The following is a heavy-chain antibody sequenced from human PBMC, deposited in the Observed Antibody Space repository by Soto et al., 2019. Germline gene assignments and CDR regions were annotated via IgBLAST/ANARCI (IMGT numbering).Heavy chain of an antibody. CDR1: GFTFDDYT. CDR3: AKDSCSSTSCYVVGAFDI. J-gene: IGHJ3*02. V-gene: IGHV3-43*01. CDR2: ISWDGGST. Sequence: GGSLRLSCAASGFTFDDYTMHWVRQAPGKGLEWVSLISWDGGSTYYADSVKGRFTISRDNSKNSLYLQMNSLRTEDTALYYCAKDSCSSTSCYVVGAFDIWGQGTMVTVSS. D-gene: IGHD2-2*01.